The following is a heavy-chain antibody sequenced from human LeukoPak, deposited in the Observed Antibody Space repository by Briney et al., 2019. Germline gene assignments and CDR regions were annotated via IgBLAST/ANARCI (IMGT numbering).Heavy chain of an antibody. CDR1: GGSISSYY. V-gene: IGHV4-59*01. J-gene: IGHJ2*01. CDR3: ARVGRGQWLVPYWYFDL. CDR2: IYYSGST. Sequence: ASETLSLTCTVSGGSISSYYWSWIRQPPGKGLEWLGYIYYSGSTNYNPSLKSRVTISVDTSKNQFSLKLSSVTAADTAVYYCARVGRGQWLVPYWYFDLWGRGTLVTVSS. D-gene: IGHD6-19*01.